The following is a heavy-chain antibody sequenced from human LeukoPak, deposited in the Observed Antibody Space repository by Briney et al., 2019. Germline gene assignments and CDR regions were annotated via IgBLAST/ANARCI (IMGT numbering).Heavy chain of an antibody. CDR1: GGSISSGSYY. Sequence: SETLSLTCTVSGGSISSGSYYWSWIRKPAGKVLEWNGRIYTSGSTNYNTYLKSRVTISVDTSKNQCSLKLSAVAATDTAVYYGAREAPLWSIGGSNNSIWGQGKMVTVSS. CDR3: AREAPLWSIGGSNNSI. D-gene: IGHD2-15*01. CDR2: IYTSGST. V-gene: IGHV4-61*02. J-gene: IGHJ3*01.